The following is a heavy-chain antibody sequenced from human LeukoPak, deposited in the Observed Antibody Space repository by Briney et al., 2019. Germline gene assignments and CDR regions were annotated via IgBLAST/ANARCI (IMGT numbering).Heavy chain of an antibody. V-gene: IGHV4-34*01. J-gene: IGHJ5*02. D-gene: IGHD6-13*01. Sequence: SETLSLTCAVYGGSFSGYYWSWIRQPPGKGLEWIGEINHSGSTNYNPSLKSRVTISVDTSKNQFSLKLSSVTAADTAVYYCARAAAGTRLGWFDPWGQGTLVTVSS. CDR2: INHSGST. CDR1: GGSFSGYY. CDR3: ARAAAGTRLGWFDP.